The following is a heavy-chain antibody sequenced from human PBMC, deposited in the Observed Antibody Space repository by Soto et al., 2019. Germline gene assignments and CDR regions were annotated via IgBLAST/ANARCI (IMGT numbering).Heavy chain of an antibody. D-gene: IGHD2-2*01. CDR2: FDPEDGET. Sequence: ASVKVSCKVSGYTLTELSMHWVRQAPGKGLEWMGGFDPEDGETIYAQKFQGRVTMTEDTSTDTAYMELSSLRSEDTAVYYCATAGDSSYSIYYYGMDVWGQVTTVTVS. J-gene: IGHJ6*02. CDR1: GYTLTELS. V-gene: IGHV1-24*01. CDR3: ATAGDSSYSIYYYGMDV.